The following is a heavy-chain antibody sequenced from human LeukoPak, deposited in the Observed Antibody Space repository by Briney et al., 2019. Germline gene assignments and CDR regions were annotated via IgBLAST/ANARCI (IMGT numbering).Heavy chain of an antibody. V-gene: IGHV4-30-2*01. Sequence: PSETLSLTCTVSGGSMNSGDYYWGWIRQPPGKGLEWFGYIHHSGTTHYNPSLRGRVTISIDRSKNQFSLKLSFVTAADTAVYYCARALRLGELSVGGNWGQGTLVTVSS. J-gene: IGHJ4*02. CDR2: IHHSGTT. CDR1: GGSMNSGDYY. CDR3: ARALRLGELSVGGN. D-gene: IGHD3-16*02.